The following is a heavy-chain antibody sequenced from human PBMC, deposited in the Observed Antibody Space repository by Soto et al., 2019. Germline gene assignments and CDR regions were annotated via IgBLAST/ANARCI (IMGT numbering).Heavy chain of an antibody. V-gene: IGHV1-18*01. CDR3: ARVGVRVIWFGDVWADAFDI. CDR2: ISAYNGNT. J-gene: IGHJ3*02. D-gene: IGHD3-10*01. Sequence: ASVKVSCKASGYTFTSYGISWVRQAPGQGLEWMGWISAYNGNTNYAQKLQGRVTMTTDTSTSTAYMELRSLRSDDTAVYYCARVGVRVIWFGDVWADAFDIWGQGTMVTVSS. CDR1: GYTFTSYG.